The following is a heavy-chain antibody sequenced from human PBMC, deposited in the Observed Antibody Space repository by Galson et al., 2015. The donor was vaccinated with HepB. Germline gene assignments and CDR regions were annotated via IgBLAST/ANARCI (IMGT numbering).Heavy chain of an antibody. Sequence: SLRLSCAASGFTFSSYGMHWVRQAPDKGLEWVAFIRYDGSNKYYADSVKGRFTISRDNSKNTLYLQMNSLRAEDTAVYYCAKSMVRGIMGYYYYGMDVWGQGTTVTVPS. V-gene: IGHV3-30*02. CDR3: AKSMVRGIMGYYYYGMDV. D-gene: IGHD3-10*01. CDR2: IRYDGSNK. J-gene: IGHJ6*02. CDR1: GFTFSSYG.